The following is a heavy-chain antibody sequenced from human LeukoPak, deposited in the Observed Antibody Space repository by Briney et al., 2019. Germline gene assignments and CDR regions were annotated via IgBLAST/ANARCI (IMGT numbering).Heavy chain of an antibody. CDR2: ISSSSSTI. CDR3: ARPYYFDSSGYYLNY. J-gene: IGHJ4*02. Sequence: PGGSLRLSCAASGFTFSSYSMNWVRQAPGRGLEWVSYISSSSSTIYYADSVKGRFTISRDNAKNSLYLQMNRLRAEDTAVYCCARPYYFDSSGYYLNYWGGGSLLTVSS. V-gene: IGHV3-48*01. CDR1: GFTFSSYS. D-gene: IGHD3-22*01.